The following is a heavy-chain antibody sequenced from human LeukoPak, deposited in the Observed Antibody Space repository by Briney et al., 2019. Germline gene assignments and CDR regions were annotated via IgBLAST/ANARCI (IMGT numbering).Heavy chain of an antibody. CDR3: AKDLGIFGVTWSIHY. V-gene: IGHV1-8*01. Sequence: GASVKVSCKASGYTFTSYDINWVRQATGQGLEWMGWMNPNSGNTGYAQKFQGRVTMTRNTSISTAYMELNSLRAEDTAVYYCAKDLGIFGVTWSIHYWGQGTLVTVSS. CDR1: GYTFTSYD. CDR2: MNPNSGNT. J-gene: IGHJ4*02. D-gene: IGHD3-3*01.